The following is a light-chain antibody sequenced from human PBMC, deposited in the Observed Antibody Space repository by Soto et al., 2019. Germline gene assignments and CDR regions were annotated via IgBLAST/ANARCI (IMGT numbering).Light chain of an antibody. CDR1: QRVGST. V-gene: IGKV3-15*01. CDR2: DAS. CDR3: QHYLMRPLT. Sequence: EVVLRAYHGTVSVCPWEAATLFCRARQRVGSTLAWYQQEPGRAPRLLIYDASTRATGVPARFSGTGSGTEFTLTIISPQADDFAIDRSQHYLMRPLTYGGGARV. J-gene: IGKJ4*01.